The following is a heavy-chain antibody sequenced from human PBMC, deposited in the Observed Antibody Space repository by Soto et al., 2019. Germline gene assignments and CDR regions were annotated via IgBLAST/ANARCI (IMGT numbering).Heavy chain of an antibody. CDR3: TTDPSGPFWSPLRDH. D-gene: IGHD3-3*01. CDR1: GFTFSNAW. V-gene: IGHV3-15*01. J-gene: IGHJ4*02. CDR2: IKSKSDGGTT. Sequence: EVQLVESGGGLVKPGGSLRLSCVASGFTFSNAWMSWVRQAPGKGLEWIGRIKSKSDGGTTDYAAPVQGRFSMSRDDSKATVFLQMNTLKTEDTAVYFCTTDPSGPFWSPLRDHWGQGTLVTVSS.